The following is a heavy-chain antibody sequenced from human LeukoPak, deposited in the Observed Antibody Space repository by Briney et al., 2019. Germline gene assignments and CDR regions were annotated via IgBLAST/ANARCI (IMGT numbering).Heavy chain of an antibody. Sequence: SETLSLTCTVSGGSISSYYWSWIRQPAGRGLEWIGRIYTSGSTNYNPSLKSRVTMSVDTSKNQFSLKLSSVTAADTAVYYCARDTPCSGGSCYLVPWFDPWGQGTLVTVSP. CDR1: GGSISSYY. J-gene: IGHJ5*02. D-gene: IGHD2-15*01. CDR3: ARDTPCSGGSCYLVPWFDP. CDR2: IYTSGST. V-gene: IGHV4-4*07.